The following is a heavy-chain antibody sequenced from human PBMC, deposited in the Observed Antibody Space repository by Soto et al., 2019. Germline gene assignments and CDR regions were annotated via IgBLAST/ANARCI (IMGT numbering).Heavy chain of an antibody. D-gene: IGHD1-1*01. Sequence: QITLKESGPTLVKPTQTLTLTCTFSGFSLSTSGVGVGWIRQPPGKALEWLALLFWNGDKRHSPSLKNRLTITKDPSKNQVVLIMTSMDPVDSATFYCAQAYSQPGALAEYFQHWGQGTLVTVSS. CDR2: LFWNGDK. V-gene: IGHV2-5*01. J-gene: IGHJ1*01. CDR1: GFSLSTSGVG. CDR3: AQAYSQPGALAEYFQH.